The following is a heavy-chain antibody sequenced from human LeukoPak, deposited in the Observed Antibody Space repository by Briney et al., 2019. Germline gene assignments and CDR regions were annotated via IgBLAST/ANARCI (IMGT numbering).Heavy chain of an antibody. CDR2: IYSGGST. CDR1: GFTVSSNY. V-gene: IGHV3-53*01. D-gene: IGHD4-11*01. CDR3: VRDTVIRDSYYYYYDMDV. Sequence: GGSLRLSCAASGFTVSSNYMSWVRQAPGKGLEWVSVIYSGGSTYYADSVKGRFTISRDNSKNTLYLQMNSLRAEDTAVYYCVRDTVIRDSYYYYYDMDVWGKGTTVTVSS. J-gene: IGHJ6*03.